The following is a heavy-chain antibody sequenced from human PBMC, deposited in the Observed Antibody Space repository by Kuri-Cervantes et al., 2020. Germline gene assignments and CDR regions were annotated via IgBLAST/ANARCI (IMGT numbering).Heavy chain of an antibody. Sequence: ASVKVSCKASGYTFTGYYMHWVRQAPGQGLEWMGWINPNSGGTNYAQKFQGWVTMTRDTSISTAYMELSRLRSDDTAVYYCARGPRYHYDYIWGSYRSNHFDYWGQGTLVTVSS. J-gene: IGHJ4*02. CDR2: INPNSGGT. V-gene: IGHV1-2*04. CDR1: GYTFTGYY. D-gene: IGHD3-16*02. CDR3: ARGPRYHYDYIWGSYRSNHFDY.